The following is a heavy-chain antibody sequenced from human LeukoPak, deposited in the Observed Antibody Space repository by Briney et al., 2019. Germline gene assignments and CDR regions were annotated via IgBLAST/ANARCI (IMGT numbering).Heavy chain of an antibody. V-gene: IGHV3-30*18. CDR2: ISYDGSNK. CDR3: AKKGFDY. CDR1: GFTFSSYG. J-gene: IGHJ4*02. Sequence: GGSLRLSCAASGFTFSSYGMHWVRQAPGKGLEWVAVISYDGSNKYYADSVKGRFTISRDNSKNTLYLQMNSLRAEDMAVYYCAKKGFDYWGQGTLVTVSS.